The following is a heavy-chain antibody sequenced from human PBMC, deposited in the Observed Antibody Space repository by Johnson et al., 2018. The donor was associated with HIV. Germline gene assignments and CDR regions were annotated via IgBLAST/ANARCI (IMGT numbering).Heavy chain of an antibody. CDR2: ISSSGGGT. V-gene: IGHV3-23*04. Sequence: VQLVESGGGLVQPGGSLRLSCAASGFTFSNYAMTWVRHVAGKGLEWVSAISSSGGGTYYADSVEGRFAISRDNSKNILYLQMNILRAEDTALYYCARGREGGNYQGGAFDIWGQGTMVTVSS. D-gene: IGHD1-26*01. CDR3: ARGREGGNYQGGAFDI. J-gene: IGHJ3*02. CDR1: GFTFSNYA.